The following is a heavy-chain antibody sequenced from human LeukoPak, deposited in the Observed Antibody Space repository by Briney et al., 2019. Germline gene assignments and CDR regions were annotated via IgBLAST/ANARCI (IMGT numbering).Heavy chain of an antibody. D-gene: IGHD3-10*01. V-gene: IGHV3-30*02. J-gene: IGHJ4*02. CDR2: IRYDGSNK. Sequence: GGSLRLSCAASGFTFSSYGMHWARQAPGKGLEWVAFIRYDGSNKYYADSVKGRFTISRDNAKNSLYLQVNSLRAEDTAVYYCAREWPGNYYASGIFDYWGQGTLVTVSS. CDR3: AREWPGNYYASGIFDY. CDR1: GFTFSSYG.